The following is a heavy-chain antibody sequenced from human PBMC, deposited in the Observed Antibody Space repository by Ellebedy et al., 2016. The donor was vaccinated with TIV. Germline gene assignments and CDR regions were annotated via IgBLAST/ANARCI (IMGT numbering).Heavy chain of an antibody. CDR3: ATSAVGHSHGYYFDY. CDR2: ISYDGSEK. V-gene: IGHV3-30-3*01. J-gene: IGHJ4*02. Sequence: PGGSLRLSCAGSGFTVSDYFMSWVRQAPGKGMEWVTLISYDGSEKYTADSVKGRFTISRDNSKNTVYLQMNSLRAEDTAVYYCATSAVGHSHGYYFDYWGQGTLVTVSA. D-gene: IGHD3-22*01. CDR1: GFTVSDYF.